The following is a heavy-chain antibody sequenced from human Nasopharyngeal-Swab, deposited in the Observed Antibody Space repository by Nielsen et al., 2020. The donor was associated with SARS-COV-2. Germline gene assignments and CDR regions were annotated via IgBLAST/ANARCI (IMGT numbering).Heavy chain of an antibody. V-gene: IGHV4-59*08. CDR2: FYYSGIT. CDR3: AREVVGGLVDS. J-gene: IGHJ4*02. D-gene: IGHD1-26*01. Sequence: SETLSLTCTVSGGSISSYYWCWIRQSPAKGLEWIGYFYYSGITNYNPSLKSRVNILIDTSKNQFSLKLNSVTAAETAVYYCAREVVGGLVDSWGQGTRVTVSS. CDR1: GGSISSYY.